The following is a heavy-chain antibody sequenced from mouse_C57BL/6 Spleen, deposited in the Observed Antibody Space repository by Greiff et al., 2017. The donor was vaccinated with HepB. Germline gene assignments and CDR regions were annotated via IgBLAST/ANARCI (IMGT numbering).Heavy chain of an antibody. CDR3: AREENYDDYYSWYFDD. CDR1: GFTFSDYY. D-gene: IGHD2-3*01. J-gene: IGHJ1*03. V-gene: IGHV5-16*01. Sequence: EVLLVESEGGLVQPGSSMKLSCTASGFTFSDYYMAWVRQVPEKGLEWVANINYDGSSTYYLDSLKSRFIISRDNAKNILYLQMGSLKSEDTATYYCAREENYDDYYSWYFDDWGTGTTVTVSS. CDR2: INYDGSST.